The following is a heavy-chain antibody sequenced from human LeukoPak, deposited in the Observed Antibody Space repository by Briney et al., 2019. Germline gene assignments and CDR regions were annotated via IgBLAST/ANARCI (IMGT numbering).Heavy chain of an antibody. CDR2: ISGSGGST. V-gene: IGHV3-23*01. Sequence: PGGSLRLSCAASGFTFSSYAMSWVRQAPGKGLEWVSAISGSGGSTYYADSVKGRFTISRDNSKNTLYLQMNSLRAQDTALYYCAKGASNADRYYHYYYYMDVWGKGTTVTVSS. CDR3: AKGASNADRYYHYYYYMDV. CDR1: GFTFSSYA. J-gene: IGHJ6*03. D-gene: IGHD4-11*01.